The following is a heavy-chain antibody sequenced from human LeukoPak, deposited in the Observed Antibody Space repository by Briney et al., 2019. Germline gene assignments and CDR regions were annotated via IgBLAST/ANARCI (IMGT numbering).Heavy chain of an antibody. D-gene: IGHD6-19*01. CDR1: GFTFSNYE. CDR2: ISSSGSTI. Sequence: PGGSLRLSCAASGFTFSNYEMNWVRQAPGKGLEWVSYISSSGSTIYYADSVKGRFTISRDNAKNSLYLQMNSLRADDTAGNYWATQAVDGPWFDPWGEGTLVTLS. V-gene: IGHV3-48*03. J-gene: IGHJ5*02. CDR3: ATQAVDGPWFDP.